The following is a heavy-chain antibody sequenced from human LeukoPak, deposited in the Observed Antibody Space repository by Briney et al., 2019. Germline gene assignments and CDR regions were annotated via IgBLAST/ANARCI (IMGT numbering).Heavy chain of an antibody. J-gene: IGHJ5*02. CDR1: GGTFRSYA. Sequence: ASVKVSCKASGGTFRSYAISWVRQAPGQGLEWMGGIIPIFGTANYAQKFQGRVTITTDESTSTAYMELSSLRSEDTAVYYCARDKLGYCSITSCYANWFDPWGQGTLVTVSS. D-gene: IGHD2-2*01. CDR3: ARDKLGYCSITSCYANWFDP. V-gene: IGHV1-69*05. CDR2: IIPIFGTA.